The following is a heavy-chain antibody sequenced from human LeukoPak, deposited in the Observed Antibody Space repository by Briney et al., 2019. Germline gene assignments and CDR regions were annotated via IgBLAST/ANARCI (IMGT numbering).Heavy chain of an antibody. CDR3: ARTRDSGTSDI. V-gene: IGHV4-59*11. D-gene: IGHD2-8*01. Sequence: PSETLSLTCTVSGGSISGHYWSWIRQPPGKGLEWIAYIHYSGRTNYNPSLKSRVTISVDTSKNQFSLKLNSVIAADTAVYYCARTRDSGTSDIWGQGTMVTVSS. J-gene: IGHJ3*02. CDR2: IHYSGRT. CDR1: GGSISGHY.